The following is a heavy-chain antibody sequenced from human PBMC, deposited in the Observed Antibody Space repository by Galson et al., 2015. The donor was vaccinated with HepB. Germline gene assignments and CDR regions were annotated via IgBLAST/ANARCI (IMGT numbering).Heavy chain of an antibody. CDR2: INTNTGNP. CDR3: ERGGCYSDY. Sequence: SVKVSCKASGYTFNTYAMNWVRQAPGQGLEWMGWINTNTGNPTYAQGFTGRFVFSLDTSVSTAYLQISSLKAGDTAGYYCERGGCYSDYWGQGTLVTVSS. D-gene: IGHD6-19*01. V-gene: IGHV7-4-1*02. CDR1: GYTFNTYA. J-gene: IGHJ4*02.